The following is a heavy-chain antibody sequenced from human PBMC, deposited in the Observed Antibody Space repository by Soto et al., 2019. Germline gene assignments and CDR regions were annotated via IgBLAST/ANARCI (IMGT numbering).Heavy chain of an antibody. D-gene: IGHD1-26*01. V-gene: IGHV4-59*01. CDR2: IYHNETP. CDR1: GVSTSSYY. CDR3: ARDRVGVSSNWFDS. J-gene: IGHJ5*01. Sequence: PSETLSLTCTVSGVSTSSYYWSWIRQPPGKGLEWIGHIYHNETPNHNTALKSRVTISVDTSRNQFSLKLTSVTAADTAVYYCARDRVGVSSNWFDSWGRGTLVTVSS.